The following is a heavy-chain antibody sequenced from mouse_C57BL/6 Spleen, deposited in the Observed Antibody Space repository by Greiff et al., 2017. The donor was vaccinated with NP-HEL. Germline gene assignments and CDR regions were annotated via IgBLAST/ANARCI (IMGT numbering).Heavy chain of an antibody. D-gene: IGHD1-1*01. Sequence: EVQLQQSVAELVRPGASVKLSCTASGFNIKNTYMHWVKQRPEQGLEWIGRIDPANGNTKYAPKFQGKATITADTSSNTAYLQLSILTSADTAIYYCASGVLRSAWFAYWGQGTLVTVSA. CDR1: GFNIKNTY. CDR2: IDPANGNT. V-gene: IGHV14-3*01. J-gene: IGHJ3*01. CDR3: ASGVLRSAWFAY.